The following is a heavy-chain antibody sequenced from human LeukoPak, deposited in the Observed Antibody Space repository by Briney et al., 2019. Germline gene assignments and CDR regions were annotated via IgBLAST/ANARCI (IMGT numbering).Heavy chain of an antibody. CDR1: GGTFSSYA. J-gene: IGHJ4*02. Sequence: SVKVSCTASGGTFSSYAISWVRQAPGQGLEWMGGIIPIFGTANYAQKFQGRVTITADESTSTAYMELSSLRSEDTAVYYCAMNGYGDYDNDYWGQGTLATVSS. D-gene: IGHD4-17*01. CDR3: AMNGYGDYDNDY. CDR2: IIPIFGTA. V-gene: IGHV1-69*13.